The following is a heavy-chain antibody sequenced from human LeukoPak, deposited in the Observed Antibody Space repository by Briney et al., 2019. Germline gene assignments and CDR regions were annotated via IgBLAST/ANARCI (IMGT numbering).Heavy chain of an antibody. CDR1: GYSISSGYY. V-gene: IGHV4-38-2*01. Sequence: SETLSLTCAVSGYSISSGYYWGWIRQPPGKGLEWIGSIYHSGSTYYNPSLKSRVTISVDTSKNQFSLKLSSVTAADTAVYYCARTLRITIFGVVIKSYYYYMDVWGKGTTVTVSS. D-gene: IGHD3-3*01. J-gene: IGHJ6*03. CDR2: IYHSGST. CDR3: ARTLRITIFGVVIKSYYYYMDV.